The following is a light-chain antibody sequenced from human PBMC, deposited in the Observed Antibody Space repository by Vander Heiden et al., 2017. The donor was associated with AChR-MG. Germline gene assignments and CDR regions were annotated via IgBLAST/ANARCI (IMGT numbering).Light chain of an antibody. CDR3: TSYTTSGTLRV. V-gene: IGLV2-14*03. CDR2: DVS. Sequence: QSALTQPASVSGSPGQSITISCTGTSSDVGCYNFVSWYQHHPGKAPKLIIFDVSKRPSGVSNRFSGSKSANTASLTISGLQADDEADYYCTSYTTSGTLRVFGGGTKLTVL. CDR1: SSDVGCYNF. J-gene: IGLJ3*02.